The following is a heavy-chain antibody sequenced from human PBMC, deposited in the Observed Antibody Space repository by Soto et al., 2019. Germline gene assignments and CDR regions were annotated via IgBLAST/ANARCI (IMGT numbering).Heavy chain of an antibody. Sequence: QVQLQESGPGLVKPSETLSLTCTVSGGSIKNGDNYWSWIRQFAGKGLEWIGYIYNNGATYYNPSLKSRVTISVDTSKNQFSLNLSSVTAADTALYYCERVTREYGDSRFDYWGQGSLVTVSS. CDR1: GGSIKNGDNY. CDR3: ERVTREYGDSRFDY. CDR2: IYNNGAT. J-gene: IGHJ4*02. D-gene: IGHD2-21*02. V-gene: IGHV4-31*03.